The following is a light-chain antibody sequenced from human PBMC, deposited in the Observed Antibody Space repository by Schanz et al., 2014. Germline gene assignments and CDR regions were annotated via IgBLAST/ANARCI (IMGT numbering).Light chain of an antibody. V-gene: IGKV3-20*01. J-gene: IGKJ5*01. CDR3: QQYGTSPIT. CDR1: QSVSASY. Sequence: EIVLTQSPGTLSLSPGERATLSCRASQSVSASYLAWYQQKPGQPPRLLIYDASSRASGIPDRFSGRGSGTDFTLTISKLEPEDFAVYYCQQYGTSPITFGQGTRLEI. CDR2: DAS.